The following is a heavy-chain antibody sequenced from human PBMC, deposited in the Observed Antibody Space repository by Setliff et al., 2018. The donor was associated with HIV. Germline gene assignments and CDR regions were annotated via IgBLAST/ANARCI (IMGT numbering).Heavy chain of an antibody. CDR3: ASFFVTTVTNQDY. Sequence: SETLSLTCGLNGVPFSDYYWNWIRQSPGKGLEWIVEVNHNGNINYNPSLQSRVTVSLDTSNNQFSLKLTSVTAADTAMYYCASFFVTTVTNQDYWGQGTPVTVSS. D-gene: IGHD4-17*01. V-gene: IGHV4-34*01. CDR1: GVPFSDYY. J-gene: IGHJ4*02. CDR2: VNHNGNI.